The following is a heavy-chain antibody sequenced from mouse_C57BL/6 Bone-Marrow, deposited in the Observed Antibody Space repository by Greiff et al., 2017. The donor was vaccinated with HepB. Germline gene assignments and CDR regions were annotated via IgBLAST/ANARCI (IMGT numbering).Heavy chain of an antibody. J-gene: IGHJ2*01. V-gene: IGHV1-50*01. Sequence: VQLQQPGAELVKPGASVKLSCKASGYTFTSSWMQWVKQRPGQGLEWIGEIDPSDSYTNYNQKFKGKAPLTVDTSSSPAYMQLSSLTSEDSAVYYCARRHSNYFDYWGQGTTLTVSS. CDR3: ARRHSNYFDY. CDR1: GYTFTSSW. CDR2: IDPSDSYT. D-gene: IGHD2-5*01.